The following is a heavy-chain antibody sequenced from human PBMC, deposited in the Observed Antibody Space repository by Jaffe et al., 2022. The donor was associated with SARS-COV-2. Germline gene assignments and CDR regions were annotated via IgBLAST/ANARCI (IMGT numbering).Heavy chain of an antibody. Sequence: EVQLLESGGGLVQPGGSLRLSCAASGFTFSSYAMSWVRQAPGKGLEWVSAISGSGGSTYYADSVKGRFTISRDNSKNTLYLQMNSLRAEDTAVYYCAKGTPGEQWLVSYFDYWGQGTLVTVSS. CDR2: ISGSGGST. J-gene: IGHJ4*02. V-gene: IGHV3-23*01. CDR1: GFTFSSYA. D-gene: IGHD6-19*01. CDR3: AKGTPGEQWLVSYFDY.